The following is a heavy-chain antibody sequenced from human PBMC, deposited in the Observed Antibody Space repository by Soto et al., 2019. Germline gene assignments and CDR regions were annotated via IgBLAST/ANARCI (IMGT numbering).Heavy chain of an antibody. CDR2: ISWDGGST. Sequence: GGSLRLSCAASGFTFDDYAMHWVRQAPGKGLEWVSLISWDGGSTYYADSVKGRFTISRDNSKNSLYLQMNSLRAEDTALYYCAKDRENKGGFDYWGQGTLVTVSS. CDR1: GFTFDDYA. D-gene: IGHD1-26*01. J-gene: IGHJ4*02. V-gene: IGHV3-43D*03. CDR3: AKDRENKGGFDY.